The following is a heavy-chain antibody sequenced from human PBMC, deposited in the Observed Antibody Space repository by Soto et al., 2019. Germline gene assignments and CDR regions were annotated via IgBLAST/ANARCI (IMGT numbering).Heavy chain of an antibody. V-gene: IGHV3-21*01. J-gene: IGHJ5*02. CDR2: ISSDSAYI. Sequence: EASLRLSCAASGFTFRSFTMNWVRQAPGKGLEWVSTISSDSAYIYYTDALRGRFTISRDNAKNSLHLQMNSLRAEDTAVYYCTRDASRDSSARGWFDPWGPGTLVTVSS. CDR3: TRDASRDSSARGWFDP. D-gene: IGHD6-13*01. CDR1: GFTFRSFT.